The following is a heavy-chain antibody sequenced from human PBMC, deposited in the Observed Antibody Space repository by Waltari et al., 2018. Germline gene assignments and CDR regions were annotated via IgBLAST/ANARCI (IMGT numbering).Heavy chain of an antibody. V-gene: IGHV4-34*01. CDR3: ARQLTGDRGYFDL. CDR2: INYSGYT. J-gene: IGHJ2*01. Sequence: QVQLDQWGAGLWKPSETLSLTCAVYGGSFSGYYWSWIRQPPGKGLEWIGEINYSGYTNYNPSLKSRVPISLDTSKNQFSLNLNSVTAADTALYFCARQLTGDRGYFDLWGRGTLVTVSS. CDR1: GGSFSGYY. D-gene: IGHD3-9*01.